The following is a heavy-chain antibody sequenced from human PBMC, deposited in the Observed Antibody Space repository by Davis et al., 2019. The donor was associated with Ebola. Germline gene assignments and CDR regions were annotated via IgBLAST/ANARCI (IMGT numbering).Heavy chain of an antibody. CDR2: IYWNDDK. D-gene: IGHD3-22*01. J-gene: IGHJ5*02. V-gene: IGHV2-5*01. CDR1: GFSLSTSGVG. Sequence: SGPTLVKPTQTLTLTCTFSGFSLSTSGVGVGWIRQPPGKALEWLALIYWNDDKRYSPSLKSRLTITKDTSKNQVVLTMTNMDPVDTATYYCAHRPLEIQTSHYYDSSGPQNWFDPWGQGTLVTVSS. CDR3: AHRPLEIQTSHYYDSSGPQNWFDP.